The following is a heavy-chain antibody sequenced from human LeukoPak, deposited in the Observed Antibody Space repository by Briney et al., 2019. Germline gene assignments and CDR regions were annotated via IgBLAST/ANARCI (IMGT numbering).Heavy chain of an antibody. J-gene: IGHJ4*02. CDR2: ISGYDGDT. CDR1: GYTFTSYT. D-gene: IGHD3-10*01. V-gene: IGHV1-18*01. Sequence: ASVKVSCKASGYTFTSYTISWVRQAPGQGLERMGWISGYDGDTNYAQKLQGRVTMTTDTSTSTAYMELRSLRPDDTAVYYCARDADGSGTMLDYWGQGSLVTASS. CDR3: ARDADGSGTMLDY.